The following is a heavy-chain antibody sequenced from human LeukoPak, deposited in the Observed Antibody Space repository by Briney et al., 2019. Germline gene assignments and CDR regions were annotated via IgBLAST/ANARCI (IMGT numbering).Heavy chain of an antibody. Sequence: PGGSLRLSCAASGFTFSSYGMHWVRQAPGKGLEWVAVIWYDGSNKYYADSVKGRFTISRDNSKNTLYLQMNSLRAEDTAVYYCAKEIYYESSGKGEGWGQGTLVTVSS. J-gene: IGHJ4*02. CDR2: IWYDGSNK. D-gene: IGHD3-22*01. CDR1: GFTFSSYG. CDR3: AKEIYYESSGKGEG. V-gene: IGHV3-33*06.